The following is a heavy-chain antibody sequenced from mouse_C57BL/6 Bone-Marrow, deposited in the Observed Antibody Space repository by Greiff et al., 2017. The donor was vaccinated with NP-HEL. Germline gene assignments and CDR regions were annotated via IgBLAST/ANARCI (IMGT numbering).Heavy chain of an antibody. J-gene: IGHJ1*03. CDR2: ISSGGSYT. V-gene: IGHV5-6*01. Sequence: EVMLVESGGDLVKPGGSLKLSCAASGFTFSSYGMSWVRQTPDKRLEWVATISSGGSYTYYPDSVKGRFTISRDKAKNTLYLRMSSLKSEDTAMYYCARLLLLRYWYFDVWGTGTTVTVSS. CDR3: ARLLLLRYWYFDV. CDR1: GFTFSSYG. D-gene: IGHD1-1*01.